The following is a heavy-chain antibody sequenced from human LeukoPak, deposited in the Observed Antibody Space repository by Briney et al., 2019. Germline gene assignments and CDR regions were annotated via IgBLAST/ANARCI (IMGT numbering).Heavy chain of an antibody. CDR2: IKTKTDGGTT. Sequence: PGGSLRLSCAASGFSFSNAWMNWVRQAPGKGLEWVGRIKTKTDGGTTAYGAPVKGRFTISRDDSKNTLYLQINSLKTEDTAVYYCAKDRFTVTRGFCDYWGQGTLVTVSS. CDR1: GFSFSNAW. D-gene: IGHD4-11*01. CDR3: AKDRFTVTRGFCDY. J-gene: IGHJ4*02. V-gene: IGHV3-15*01.